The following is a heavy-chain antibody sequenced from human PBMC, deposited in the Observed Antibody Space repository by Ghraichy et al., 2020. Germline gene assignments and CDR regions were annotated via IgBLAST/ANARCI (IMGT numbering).Heavy chain of an antibody. CDR1: GFTFSDYG. CDR3: ARPTYGSGSFLIDH. D-gene: IGHD3-10*01. J-gene: IGHJ4*01. Sequence: GGSLRLSCATSGFTFSDYGMHWVRRAPGKGLEWVAVIWNDGSSEYYADSVKGRFTISRDNSKNTLYLQMNSLRAEDTAVYYCARPTYGSGSFLIDHWGQGTLVTVSS. V-gene: IGHV3-33*01. CDR2: IWNDGSSE.